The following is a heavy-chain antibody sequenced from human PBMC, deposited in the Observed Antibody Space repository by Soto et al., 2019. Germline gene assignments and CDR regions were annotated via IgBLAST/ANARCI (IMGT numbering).Heavy chain of an antibody. Sequence: QVQLQESGPGLVKPSETLSLTCTVSGGSISSYYWSWIRQPPGKGLEWIGYIYYSGSTNYNPSLKSRVTISVDTSKNQFSLKLSSVTAADTAVYYCARGPYSSSWYSSVVQYYYGMDVWGQGTTVTVSS. CDR1: GGSISSYY. D-gene: IGHD6-13*01. V-gene: IGHV4-59*01. CDR2: IYYSGST. J-gene: IGHJ6*02. CDR3: ARGPYSSSWYSSVVQYYYGMDV.